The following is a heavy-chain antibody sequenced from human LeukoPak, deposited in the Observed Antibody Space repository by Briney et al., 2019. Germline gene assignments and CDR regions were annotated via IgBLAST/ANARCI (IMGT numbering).Heavy chain of an antibody. Sequence: GSLRLSCAASGYTLSSYGMHWVRQVPGKGLEWVALIWYDGGIQYYSDSVKGRFTISRDNSESTLYLQMNSLRDEDTAVYYCARKGYSGFQNYYMDLWGKGTTVTVSS. CDR3: ARKGYSGFQNYYMDL. D-gene: IGHD5-12*01. V-gene: IGHV3-33*01. J-gene: IGHJ6*03. CDR2: IWYDGGIQ. CDR1: GYTLSSYG.